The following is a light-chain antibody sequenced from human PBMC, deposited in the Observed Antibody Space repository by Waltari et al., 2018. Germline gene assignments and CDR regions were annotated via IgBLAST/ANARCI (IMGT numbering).Light chain of an antibody. CDR1: SGDVGGYEL. Sequence: QSALTQPAPVSGSPGQSITIPCPGTSGDVGGYELVSWYQQHPGKAPKLMIYDATNRPSGVSDRFSASTSGNTASLTISDLRPEDEAEYYCSSFTSSSTGIFGSGTTVTVL. CDR3: SSFTSSSTGI. V-gene: IGLV2-14*03. J-gene: IGLJ1*01. CDR2: DAT.